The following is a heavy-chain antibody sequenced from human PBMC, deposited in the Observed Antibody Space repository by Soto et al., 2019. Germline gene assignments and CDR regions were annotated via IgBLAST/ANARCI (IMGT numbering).Heavy chain of an antibody. CDR1: GGSFSAYY. CDR2: INHAGST. D-gene: IGHD5-12*01. J-gene: IGHJ4*02. CDR3: ARVGSGFDY. Sequence: QVQLQQWGAGLLKPSETLSLTCGVYGGSFSAYYWSWIRQPPGKGLEWIGEINHAGSTNYSPSLKSRVTISVDTSQNQLSLRLTSLTAADTAVYYCARVGSGFDYWGQGTLVTVSS. V-gene: IGHV4-34*01.